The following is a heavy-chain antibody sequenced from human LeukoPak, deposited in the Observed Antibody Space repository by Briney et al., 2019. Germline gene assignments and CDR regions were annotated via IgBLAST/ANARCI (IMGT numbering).Heavy chain of an antibody. J-gene: IGHJ4*02. D-gene: IGHD6-13*01. CDR2: IRYDGSNK. V-gene: IGHV3-30*02. CDR1: GFTFGSYG. Sequence: GGSLRLSCAASGFTFGSYGMHWVRQAPGKGLEWVAFIRYDGSNKYYADSVKGRFTISRDNSKNTLYLQMNSLRAEDTAVYYCAKVHHSIQGAAGQPFDYWGQGTLVTVSS. CDR3: AKVHHSIQGAAGQPFDY.